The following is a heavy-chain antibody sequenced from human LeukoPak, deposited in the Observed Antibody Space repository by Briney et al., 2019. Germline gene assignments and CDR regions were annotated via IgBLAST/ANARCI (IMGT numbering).Heavy chain of an antibody. CDR3: ARDLVTAGPPSPFDY. Sequence: GGSLRLSCAASGFTFSSYWMSWVRQAPGKGLEWVANLKQDGSEKYYVDSVKGRFTISRDNAKNSLYLQMNSLRAEDTAVYYCARDLVTAGPPSPFDYWGQGTLVTVSS. CDR1: GFTFSSYW. D-gene: IGHD2-21*02. V-gene: IGHV3-7*01. J-gene: IGHJ4*02. CDR2: LKQDGSEK.